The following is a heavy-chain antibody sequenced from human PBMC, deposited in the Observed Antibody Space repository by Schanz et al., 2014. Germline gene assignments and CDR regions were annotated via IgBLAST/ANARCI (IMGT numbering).Heavy chain of an antibody. CDR3: ARNRGSGGQNWYFDL. Sequence: EVQLVESGGGLVQPGGSLRLSCAASGFTFSSYAMSWVRQAPGKGLEWVSAILGLASTTYYADSVKGRFTISRDNTKNSLFLQLNSLRADDTAVYYCARNRGSGGQNWYFDLWGRGTLVTVSS. CDR2: ILGLASTT. CDR1: GFTFSSYA. D-gene: IGHD1-26*01. J-gene: IGHJ2*01. V-gene: IGHV3-23*04.